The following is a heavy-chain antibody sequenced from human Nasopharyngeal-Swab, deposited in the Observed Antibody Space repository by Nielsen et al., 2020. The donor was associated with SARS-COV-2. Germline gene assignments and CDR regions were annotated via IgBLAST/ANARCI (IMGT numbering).Heavy chain of an antibody. Sequence: ASVKVSCTASGYPFTSYSMHWVRQAPGQGLEWMGIINPSGGSTSYAQKFQGRVTMTRDTSTSTVYMELSSLRSEDTAAYYCARDPAPAVDSSSSLDYYYGMDVWGQGTTVTVSS. CDR2: INPSGGST. V-gene: IGHV1-46*01. CDR1: GYPFTSYS. D-gene: IGHD6-6*01. CDR3: ARDPAPAVDSSSSLDYYYGMDV. J-gene: IGHJ6*02.